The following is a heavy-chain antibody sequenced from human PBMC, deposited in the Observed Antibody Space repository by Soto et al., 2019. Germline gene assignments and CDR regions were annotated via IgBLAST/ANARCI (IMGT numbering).Heavy chain of an antibody. Sequence: GESLNRSCKGSGYSFTSYWIGWVRQMPGKGLEWMGIIYPGDSDTRYSPSFQGQVTISADKSISTAYLQWSSLKASDTAMYCCATSSSGGYQCPVAWDIGGKGTSVSGSS. CDR1: GYSFTSYW. CDR2: IYPGDSDT. CDR3: ATSSSGGYQCPVAWDI. D-gene: IGHD5-12*01. V-gene: IGHV5-51*01. J-gene: IGHJ6*04.